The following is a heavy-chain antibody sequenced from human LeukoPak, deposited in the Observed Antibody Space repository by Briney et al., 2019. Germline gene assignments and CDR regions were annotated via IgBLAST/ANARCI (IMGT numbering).Heavy chain of an antibody. CDR2: ISYDGSNK. D-gene: IGHD4-17*01. CDR1: GFTFSSYA. J-gene: IGHJ4*02. Sequence: PGGSLRLSCAASGFTFSSYAMHWVRQAPGKGLEWVAVISYDGSNKYYADSVKGRFTISRDNSKNTLYLQMNSLRAEDTAVYYCARDPMTTVTTLTFDYWGQGTLVTVSS. V-gene: IGHV3-30-3*01. CDR3: ARDPMTTVTTLTFDY.